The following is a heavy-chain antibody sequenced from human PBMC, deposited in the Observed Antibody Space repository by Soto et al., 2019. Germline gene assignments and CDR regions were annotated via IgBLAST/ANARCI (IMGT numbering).Heavy chain of an antibody. CDR3: ARGGYDFWSGYYTGYYYGMDV. Sequence: PSETLSLTCTVSGGSISSYYWSWIRQPAGKGLEWIGRIYTSGSTNYNPSLKSRVTMSVDTSKNQFSLKLSSVTAADTAVYYCARGGYDFWSGYYTGYYYGMDVWGQGTTVTVSS. D-gene: IGHD3-3*01. J-gene: IGHJ6*02. CDR2: IYTSGST. V-gene: IGHV4-4*07. CDR1: GGSISSYY.